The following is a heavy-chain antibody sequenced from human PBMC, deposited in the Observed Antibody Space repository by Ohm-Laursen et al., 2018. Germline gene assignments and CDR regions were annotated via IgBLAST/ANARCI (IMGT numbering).Heavy chain of an antibody. CDR2: MSPNSGDT. D-gene: IGHD2-2*01. CDR1: GYTFTSYD. CDR3: ARDDCSSTSCPDLDY. V-gene: IGHV1-8*01. J-gene: IGHJ4*02. Sequence: GASVKVSCKTSGYTFTSYDINWVRQATGQGLEWLGWMSPNSGDTGYAQKFQDRVTLTSNTSISTAYMELSSLESEDTAIYYCARDDCSSTSCPDLDYWGQGTLVSVSS.